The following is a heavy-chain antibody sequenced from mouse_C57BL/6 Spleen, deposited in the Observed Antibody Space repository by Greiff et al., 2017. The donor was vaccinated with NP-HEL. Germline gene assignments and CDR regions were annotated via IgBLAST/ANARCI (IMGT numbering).Heavy chain of an antibody. D-gene: IGHD1-1*01. CDR2: IHPNSGST. CDR3: ARKIITTVVAPLGY. CDR1: GYTFTSYW. Sequence: QVHVKQPGAELVKPGASVKLSCKASGYTFTSYWMHWVKQRPGQGLEWIGMIHPNSGSTNYNEKFKSKATLTVDKSSSTAYMQLSSLTSEDSAVYYCARKIITTVVAPLGYWGQGTTLTVSS. V-gene: IGHV1-64*01. J-gene: IGHJ2*01.